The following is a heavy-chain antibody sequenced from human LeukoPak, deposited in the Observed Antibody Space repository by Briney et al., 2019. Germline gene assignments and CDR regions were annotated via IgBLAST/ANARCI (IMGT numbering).Heavy chain of an antibody. D-gene: IGHD3-10*01. Sequence: SVKVSCKASGGTFSSYAISWVRQAPGQGLEWMGGIIPILGIANYAQKFQGRVTITADKSTSTAYMELSSLRSEDTAVYYCARCTVRGDFDYWGQGTLVTVSS. V-gene: IGHV1-69*10. CDR2: IIPILGIA. J-gene: IGHJ4*02. CDR1: GGTFSSYA. CDR3: ARCTVRGDFDY.